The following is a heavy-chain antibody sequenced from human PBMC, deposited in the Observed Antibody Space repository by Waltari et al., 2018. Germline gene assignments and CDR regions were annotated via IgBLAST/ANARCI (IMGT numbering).Heavy chain of an antibody. Sequence: EVQLVESGGGSVQPGGSLRLSCEASGMTFSNYWMNWVRQAPGKGLEWVANIKQDGSEKKYVDSVDGRFSSSRDNAQNSLYLQMNSLRAEDTAIYYCVTGLTTVTAKDYFDHWGQGALVTVS. J-gene: IGHJ4*02. CDR2: IKQDGSEK. CDR3: VTGLTTVTAKDYFDH. V-gene: IGHV3-7*01. CDR1: GMTFSNYW. D-gene: IGHD4-17*01.